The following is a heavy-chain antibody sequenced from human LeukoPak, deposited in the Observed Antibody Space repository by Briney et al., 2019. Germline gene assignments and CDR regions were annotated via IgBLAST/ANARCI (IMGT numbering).Heavy chain of an antibody. D-gene: IGHD1-26*01. CDR2: VSGSGGST. V-gene: IGHV3-23*01. J-gene: IGHJ6*03. CDR3: AKDRGYTGSGGMDV. Sequence: GGSLRLSCAASGFPFSSFAMSWVRQAPVKGLEWVSAVSGSGGSTFYADSVKGRFTISRDNSKNTLYLQMNSLRAEDTAVYYCAKDRGYTGSGGMDVWGKGTTVTVSS. CDR1: GFPFSSFA.